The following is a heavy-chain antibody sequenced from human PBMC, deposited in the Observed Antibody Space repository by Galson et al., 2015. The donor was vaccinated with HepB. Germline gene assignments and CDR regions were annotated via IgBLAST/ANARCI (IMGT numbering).Heavy chain of an antibody. CDR1: GYTLTELS. CDR3: ATDTTMVRGVLMT. V-gene: IGHV1-24*01. D-gene: IGHD3-10*01. J-gene: IGHJ5*02. CDR2: FDPEDGET. Sequence: SVKVSCKVSGYTLTELSMHWVRQAPGKGLEWMGGFDPEDGETIYAQKFQGRVTMTEDTSTDTAYMELSSLRSEDTAVYYCATDTTMVRGVLMTWGQGTLVTVSS.